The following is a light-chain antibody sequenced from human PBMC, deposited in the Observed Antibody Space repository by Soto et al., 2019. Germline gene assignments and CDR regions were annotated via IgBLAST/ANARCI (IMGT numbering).Light chain of an antibody. CDR3: QQYNSYP. V-gene: IGKV1-5*01. CDR1: QSISSW. J-gene: IGKJ5*01. CDR2: DAS. Sequence: DIVMTQSPDSLAVSVGDRVTITCRASQSISSWLAWYQQKPGKAPKLLIYDASSLESGVPSRFSGSGSGTEFTLTISSLQPDDFATYYCQQYNSYPFGQGTRLEIK.